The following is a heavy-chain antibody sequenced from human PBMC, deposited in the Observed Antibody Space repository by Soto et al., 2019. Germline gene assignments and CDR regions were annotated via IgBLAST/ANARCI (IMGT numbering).Heavy chain of an antibody. V-gene: IGHV4-30-2*01. Sequence: QLQLQESGSGLVQPSQTLSLTCTASGGSISTYDYSWSWIRQPPGGGLEWIGSVYHTGKTYFIPSLKSRVTMSLDKSQHQFSLNLTSVTAADTAVYYSARERTIFGIAPGGGMDVWGQGTTVTVSS. J-gene: IGHJ6*02. D-gene: IGHD3-3*01. CDR1: GGSISTYDYS. CDR3: ARERTIFGIAPGGGMDV. CDR2: VYHTGKT.